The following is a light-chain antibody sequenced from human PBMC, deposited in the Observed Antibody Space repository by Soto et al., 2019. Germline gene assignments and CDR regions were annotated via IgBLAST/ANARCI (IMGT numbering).Light chain of an antibody. V-gene: IGKV3D-15*01. CDR3: QQYDDWLRLT. Sequence: EIVMTQSPATLSLVPGESATLSCRASQSVSSNLAWYQHKPGQAPRLLIHDAFMRATGIPARFSGSGSGTEFNLTISSLQSEDFAVYFCQQYDDWLRLTFGQGTKVDIK. J-gene: IGKJ1*01. CDR1: QSVSSN. CDR2: DAF.